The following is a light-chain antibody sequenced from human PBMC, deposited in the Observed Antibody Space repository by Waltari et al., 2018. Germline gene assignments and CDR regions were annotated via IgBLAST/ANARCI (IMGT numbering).Light chain of an antibody. CDR1: QSVSKY. CDR2: DAS. J-gene: IGKJ1*01. V-gene: IGKV3-20*01. Sequence: EIVLTQSPGTLSLSPGERATLSCRASQSVSKYLAWYQQKPGQAPRLLIYDASIRATGIPDRFSGSGSGTDFSLTISRLEPEDFAVYYCQKYVNVPATFGQGTKVEIK. CDR3: QKYVNVPAT.